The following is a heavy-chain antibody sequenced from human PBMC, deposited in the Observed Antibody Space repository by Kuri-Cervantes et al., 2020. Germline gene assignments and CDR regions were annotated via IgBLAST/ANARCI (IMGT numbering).Heavy chain of an antibody. CDR2: IRYDGSNK. V-gene: IGHV3-30*02. J-gene: IGHJ5*02. D-gene: IGHD6-13*01. CDR3: ASSSSWYVGGWFDP. CDR1: GFTFSSYG. Sequence: GESLKISCAASGFTFSSYGMHWVRQAPGKGLEWVAFIRYDGSNKYYADSVKGRFTISRDNSKNTLYLQMNSLRAEDTAVYYCASSSSWYVGGWFDPWGQGTLVTVSS.